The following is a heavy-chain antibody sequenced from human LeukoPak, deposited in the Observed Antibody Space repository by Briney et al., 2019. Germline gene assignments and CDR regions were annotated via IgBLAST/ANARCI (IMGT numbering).Heavy chain of an antibody. Sequence: GESLKISCKASGYSFTNYWIGWVRQMPGKGLEWMGIIYPGDSDTRYSPSFQGQVTISADKSISTAYLQWRSLKASDTAMFYCVRLSTNNWYGPFDIWGQGTMVTVSS. D-gene: IGHD5/OR15-5a*01. J-gene: IGHJ3*02. CDR3: VRLSTNNWYGPFDI. CDR2: IYPGDSDT. V-gene: IGHV5-51*01. CDR1: GYSFTNYW.